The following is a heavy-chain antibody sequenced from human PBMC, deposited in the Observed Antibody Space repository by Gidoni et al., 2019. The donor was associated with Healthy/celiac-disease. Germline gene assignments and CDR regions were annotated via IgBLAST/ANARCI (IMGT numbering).Heavy chain of an antibody. J-gene: IGHJ1*01. CDR1: GFTFDDYA. D-gene: IGHD3-10*01. V-gene: IGHV3-9*01. CDR2: ISWNSGSI. CDR3: AKERLGN. Sequence: EVQLVESGGGLVQPGRSLRLSCAASGFTFDDYAMHWVRQAPGKGLEWVSGISWNSGSIGYADSVKGRFTISRDNAKNSLYLQMNSLRAEDTALYYCAKERLGNWGQGTLVTVSS.